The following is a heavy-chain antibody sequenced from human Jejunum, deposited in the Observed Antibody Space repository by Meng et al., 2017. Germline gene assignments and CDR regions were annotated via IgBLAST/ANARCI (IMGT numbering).Heavy chain of an antibody. D-gene: IGHD1-7*01. CDR3: ARGWKYAWFN. J-gene: IGHJ4*02. CDR1: GGFSSIYW. CDR2: MHQSGSS. Sequence: QVTRRGAGPGLVGPSGALSLTCAVSGGFSSIYWWSWLRQPPGKGLEWIGEMHQSGSSNYNPSLKSRLTMSVDESKNHFSLKLNSVTAADTAVYYCARGWKYAWFNWGQGTLVTVSS. V-gene: IGHV4-4*02.